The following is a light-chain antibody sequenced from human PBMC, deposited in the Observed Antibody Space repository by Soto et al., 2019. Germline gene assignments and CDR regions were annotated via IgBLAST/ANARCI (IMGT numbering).Light chain of an antibody. V-gene: IGLV1-47*02. CDR2: SNN. CDR3: AAWDDSLSGYV. CDR1: SSNIGSNY. J-gene: IGLJ1*01. Sequence: QSLLTQPPSASLSPGQRVTISCSGSSSNIGSNYVYCYQQLPGTAPKLLIYSNNQRPSGVPDRFSGSKSGTSASLAISGLRSEDEADYYCAAWDDSLSGYVFGTGTKVTVL.